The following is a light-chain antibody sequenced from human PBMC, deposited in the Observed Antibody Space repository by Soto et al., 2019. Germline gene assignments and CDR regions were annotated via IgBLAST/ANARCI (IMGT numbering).Light chain of an antibody. J-gene: IGKJ4*01. CDR2: GAS. Sequence: EIVLTQSPGTLSLSPGDRATLSCRASQSVTSNYLAWYQQKPGQAPRLLLYGASRRAIGIPDRFSGSGSGTDFTLTISRLESEDFAVYYCQQYDTSPPLTFGGGTKVDIK. V-gene: IGKV3-20*01. CDR3: QQYDTSPPLT. CDR1: QSVTSNY.